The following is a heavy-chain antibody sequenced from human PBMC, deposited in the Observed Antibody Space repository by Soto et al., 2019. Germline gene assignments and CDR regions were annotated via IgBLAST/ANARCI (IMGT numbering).Heavy chain of an antibody. CDR2: ISWNSGSI. Sequence: PGGSLRLSCAASGFTFDDYAMHWVRQAPGKGLEWVSGISWNSGSIGYADSVKGRFTISRDNAKNSLYLQMNSLRAEDTALYYCAKAQSPSPKYSSGWPLDYWGQGTLVTVSS. V-gene: IGHV3-9*01. CDR3: AKAQSPSPKYSSGWPLDY. CDR1: GFTFDDYA. D-gene: IGHD6-19*01. J-gene: IGHJ4*02.